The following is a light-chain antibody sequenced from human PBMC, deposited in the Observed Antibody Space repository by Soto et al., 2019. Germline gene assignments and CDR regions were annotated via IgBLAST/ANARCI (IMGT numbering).Light chain of an antibody. CDR1: TSDVSIYNY. CDR2: GVS. CDR3: CSYTSISTYV. Sequence: QSVLTQPASVSGSPGQSIAISCTGTTSDVSIYNYVSWYQQHPGKAPKLMIYGVSNRPSGVSNRFSGAKSGHTASLTISGLQVEDEADYYCCSYTSISTYVFGTGTEVTVL. J-gene: IGLJ1*01. V-gene: IGLV2-14*01.